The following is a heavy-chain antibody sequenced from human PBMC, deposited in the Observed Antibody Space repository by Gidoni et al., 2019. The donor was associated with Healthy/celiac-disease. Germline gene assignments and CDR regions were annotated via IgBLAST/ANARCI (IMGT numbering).Heavy chain of an antibody. J-gene: IGHJ4*02. Sequence: QVQLQQWGAGLLKPSETLSLTCAVYGGSFSGYYWSWIRQPPGKGLEWIGEINHRGSTNYNPSLKSRVTISVDTSKNQFSLKLSSVTAADTAVYYCARVQWDYVWGSYRYRGPFDYWGQGTLVTVSS. CDR3: ARVQWDYVWGSYRYRGPFDY. V-gene: IGHV4-34*01. CDR1: GGSFSGYY. CDR2: INHRGST. D-gene: IGHD3-16*02.